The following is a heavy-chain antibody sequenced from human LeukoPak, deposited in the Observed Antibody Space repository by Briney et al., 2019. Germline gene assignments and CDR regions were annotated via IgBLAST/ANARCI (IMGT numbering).Heavy chain of an antibody. J-gene: IGHJ4*02. D-gene: IGHD3-16*01. CDR3: ARGLGGYFDY. Sequence: PSETLSLTCAVYGGSFSGYYWSWIRQPPGKGLEWIGEISHSGSTNYNPSLKSRVTISVDTSKNQFSLKLSSVTAADTAVYYCARGLGGYFDYWGQGTLVTVSS. CDR1: GGSFSGYY. V-gene: IGHV4-34*01. CDR2: ISHSGST.